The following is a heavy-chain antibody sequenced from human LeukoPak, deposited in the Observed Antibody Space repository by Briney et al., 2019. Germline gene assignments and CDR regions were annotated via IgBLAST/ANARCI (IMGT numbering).Heavy chain of an antibody. V-gene: IGHV4-59*08. J-gene: IGHJ6*02. CDR2: IYYSGST. CDR3: ARHAPQAYSYGYPYYYGMDV. D-gene: IGHD5-18*01. Sequence: SETLSLTCTVSSDSISSDSISSYYWSWIRQPPGKGLEWIGFIYYSGSTNYNPSLKSRVTISVDTSKNQFSLKLSSVTAADTAVYYCARHAPQAYSYGYPYYYGMDVWGQGTTVTVSS. CDR1: SDSISSDSISSYY.